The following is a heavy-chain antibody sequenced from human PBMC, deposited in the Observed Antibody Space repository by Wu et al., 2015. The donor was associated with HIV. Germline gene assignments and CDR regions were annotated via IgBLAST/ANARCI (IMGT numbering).Heavy chain of an antibody. D-gene: IGHD4-17*01. Sequence: QVQLVQSGAEVKKPGSSVKVSCKASGGTFSSYAISWVRQAPGQGLEWMGRIIPIFGTANYAQKFQGRVTITADESTSTAYMELSSLRSEDTAVYYCARSPVNDYGDPRGWFDPWGQGTLVTVSS. CDR1: GGTFSSYA. J-gene: IGHJ5*02. V-gene: IGHV1-69*13. CDR3: ARSPVNDYGDPRGWFDP. CDR2: IIPIFGTA.